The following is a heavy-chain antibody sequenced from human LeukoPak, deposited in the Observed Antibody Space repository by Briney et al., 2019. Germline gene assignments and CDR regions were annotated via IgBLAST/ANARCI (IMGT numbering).Heavy chain of an antibody. CDR1: GYTFTGYY. CDR2: INPNSGGT. CDR3: ARSHGGFGYYYDSSGQYDFDY. J-gene: IGHJ4*02. V-gene: IGHV1-2*02. D-gene: IGHD3-22*01. Sequence: ASVKVSSKASGYTFTGYYMHWVRQAPGQGLEWMGWINPNSGGTNYAQKFQGRVTMTRDTSISTAYMELSRLRSDDTAVYYCARSHGGFGYYYDSSGQYDFDYWGQGTLVTVSS.